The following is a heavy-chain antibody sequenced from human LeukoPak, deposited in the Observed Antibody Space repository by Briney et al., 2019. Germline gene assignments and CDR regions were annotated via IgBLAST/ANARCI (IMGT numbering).Heavy chain of an antibody. D-gene: IGHD1-26*01. CDR2: ISRSGSTT. CDR1: RFTFSDYY. Sequence: PGGSLRLSCAASRFTFSDYYMTWIRQAPGKGLEWVSYISRSGSTTYYADSVKGRFTISRDNAKNSLYLQMNNLRAEDTAVYYCAGEWELRGVYYYGLDVWGQGTTVTVSS. V-gene: IGHV3-11*01. CDR3: AGEWELRGVYYYGLDV. J-gene: IGHJ6*02.